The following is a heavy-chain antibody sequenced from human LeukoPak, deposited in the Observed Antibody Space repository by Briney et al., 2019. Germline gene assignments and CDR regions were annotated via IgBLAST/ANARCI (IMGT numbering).Heavy chain of an antibody. CDR3: ARDGGYYGMDV. J-gene: IGHJ6*02. CDR2: IYYSGST. V-gene: IGHV4-59*01. Sequence: SETLSLTCAVYGGSFSGYYWSWIRQPPGKGLEWIGYIYYSGSTNYNPSLKSRVTISVDTSKNQFSLKLRSVTAADTAVYYCARDGGYYGMDVWGQGTTVTVSS. D-gene: IGHD3-16*01. CDR1: GGSFSGYY.